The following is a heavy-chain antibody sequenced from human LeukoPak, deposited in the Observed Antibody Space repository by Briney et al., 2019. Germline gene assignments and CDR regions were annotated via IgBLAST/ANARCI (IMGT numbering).Heavy chain of an antibody. V-gene: IGHV3-48*03. CDR2: ISSSGSTI. CDR3: AKGGSSSWSYYMDV. J-gene: IGHJ6*03. Sequence: GGSLRLSCAASGFTFSSYEMNWVRQAPGKGLEWVSYISSSGSTIYYADSVKGRFTIPRDNSKNTLYLQMNSLRAEDTAVYYCAKGGSSSWSYYMDVWGKGTTVTVSS. D-gene: IGHD6-13*01. CDR1: GFTFSSYE.